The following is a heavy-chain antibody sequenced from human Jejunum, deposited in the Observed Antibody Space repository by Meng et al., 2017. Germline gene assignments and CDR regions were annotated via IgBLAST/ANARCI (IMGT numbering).Heavy chain of an antibody. Sequence: QGPLQASGPGLVKPSGTLSLTCAVPGGSITSTKWWSWVRQTPGKGLEWIGEVFHSGTPNYNPSLMSRLTMSVDKSKNQFSLNLTSVTAADTAVYYCASRPVGIRTYYFDCWGQGTLVTVSS. CDR1: GGSITSTKW. CDR3: ASRPVGIRTYYFDC. D-gene: IGHD2-21*01. CDR2: VFHSGTP. V-gene: IGHV4-4*02. J-gene: IGHJ4*02.